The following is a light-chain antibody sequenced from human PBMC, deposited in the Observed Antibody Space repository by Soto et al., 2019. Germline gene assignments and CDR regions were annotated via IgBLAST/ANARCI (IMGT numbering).Light chain of an antibody. J-gene: IGKJ5*01. CDR3: QQRNIWPPVT. CDR2: DAS. V-gene: IGKV3-15*01. CDR1: QSVGSN. Sequence: EIVMTQSPATLSVSPGDRVTLSCRASQSVGSNLAWYQQKPGQAPRLLIYDASTRATGFPARFSGSGSGTDFTLTISSLEPEDSAIYYCQQRNIWPPVTFGQGTRLEIK.